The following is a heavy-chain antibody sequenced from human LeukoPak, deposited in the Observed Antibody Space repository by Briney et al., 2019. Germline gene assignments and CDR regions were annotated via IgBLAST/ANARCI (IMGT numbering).Heavy chain of an antibody. CDR3: AKALDSSGWYYYYYMDV. CDR1: GGSISSCNYY. V-gene: IGHV3-23*01. J-gene: IGHJ6*03. Sequence: ETLSLTCNVSGGSISSCNYYWGWIRQAPGKGLEWVSAISGSGGSTYYADSVKGRFTISRDNSKNTLYLQMNSLRAEDTAVYYCAKALDSSGWYYYYYMDVWGKGTTVTVSS. D-gene: IGHD3-22*01. CDR2: ISGSGGST.